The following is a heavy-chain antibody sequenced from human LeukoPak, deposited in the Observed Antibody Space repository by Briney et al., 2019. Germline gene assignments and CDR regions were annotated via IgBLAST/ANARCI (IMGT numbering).Heavy chain of an antibody. J-gene: IGHJ4*02. CDR2: MNPNSGNT. V-gene: IGHV1-8*01. D-gene: IGHD6-19*01. Sequence: ASVKVSCKASGYTFTSYDINWVRQAAGQGLEWMGWMNPNSGNTGYAQKFQGRVTMTRNTSISTAYMELSSLRSEDTAVYYCARGAPRIAVAGTPDFDYWGQGTLVTVSS. CDR3: ARGAPRIAVAGTPDFDY. CDR1: GYTFTSYD.